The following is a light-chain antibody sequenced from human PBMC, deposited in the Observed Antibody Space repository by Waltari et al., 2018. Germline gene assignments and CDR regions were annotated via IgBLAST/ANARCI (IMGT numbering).Light chain of an antibody. CDR1: QSVSRS. V-gene: IGKV3-20*01. J-gene: IGKJ1*01. CDR2: GAS. Sequence: EIVLTQSPGTLSLSPGESATLSCTASQSVSRSLAWYQQKPGQAPRLLIYGASSRATGVPDRFSGSGSGTDFSLTISRLEPEDFAVYYCQHYVRLPVSFGQGTKVEIK. CDR3: QHYVRLPVS.